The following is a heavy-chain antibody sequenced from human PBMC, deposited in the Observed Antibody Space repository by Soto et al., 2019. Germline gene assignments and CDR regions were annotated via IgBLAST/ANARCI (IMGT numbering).Heavy chain of an antibody. J-gene: IGHJ6*02. Sequence: QVQLVQSGAEVKKPGSSVKVSCKASGGTFSSYAISWVRQAPGQGLEWMGGIIPIFGTANYAQKFQGRVTITADESTSTGYMELSSLRSEDTAVYYCARDSGVVNTPYYYYGMDVWGQGTTVTVSS. D-gene: IGHD3-22*01. CDR3: ARDSGVVNTPYYYYGMDV. CDR2: IIPIFGTA. V-gene: IGHV1-69*01. CDR1: GGTFSSYA.